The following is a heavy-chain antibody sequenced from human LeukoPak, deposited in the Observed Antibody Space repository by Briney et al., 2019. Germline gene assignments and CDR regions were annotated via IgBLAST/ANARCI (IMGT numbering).Heavy chain of an antibody. CDR2: IYYSGGP. V-gene: IGHV4-59*08. J-gene: IGHJ3*02. Sequence: SETLSLTCTVSGASVSDYYWSWIRQPPGKGLEWTGQIYYSGGPNYNPSLQNRVTISVDTSKNQVSLRLNSVTAADTAVYYCARHGGMVRGFYDAFDIWGQGTLVTVSS. CDR1: GASVSDYY. CDR3: ARHGGMVRGFYDAFDI. D-gene: IGHD3-10*01.